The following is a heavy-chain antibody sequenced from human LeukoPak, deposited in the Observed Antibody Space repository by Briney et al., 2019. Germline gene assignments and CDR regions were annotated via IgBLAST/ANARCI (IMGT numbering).Heavy chain of an antibody. CDR2: INHSGST. J-gene: IGHJ4*02. CDR3: ARGTFKLFWSGYYGGFYFDY. Sequence: SETLSLTCAVYGGSFSGYYWSWLRQPPGKGLEWIGEINHSGSTNYNPSLKSRVTISVDTSKNQFSLKLSSVTAADTAVYYCARGTFKLFWSGYYGGFYFDYWGQGTLVTVSS. D-gene: IGHD3-3*01. V-gene: IGHV4-34*01. CDR1: GGSFSGYY.